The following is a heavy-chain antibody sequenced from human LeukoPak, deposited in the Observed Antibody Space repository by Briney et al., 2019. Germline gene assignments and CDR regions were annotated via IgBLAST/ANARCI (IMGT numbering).Heavy chain of an antibody. Sequence: SVKVSCKASGGTFSSYAISWVRQAPGQGLEWMGGIIPIFGTANYAQKFQGRVTITADEFTSTAYMELSSLRSEDTAVYYCARADITIFGVVGLWFDPWGQGTLVTVSS. CDR3: ARADITIFGVVGLWFDP. D-gene: IGHD3-3*01. CDR2: IIPIFGTA. CDR1: GGTFSSYA. J-gene: IGHJ5*02. V-gene: IGHV1-69*01.